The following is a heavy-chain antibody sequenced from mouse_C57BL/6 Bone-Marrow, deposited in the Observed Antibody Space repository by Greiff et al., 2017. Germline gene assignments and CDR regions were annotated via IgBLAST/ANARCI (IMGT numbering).Heavy chain of an antibody. CDR2: ISSGGSYT. J-gene: IGHJ2*01. CDR1: GFTFSSYG. V-gene: IGHV5-6*01. CDR3: ARHAYYGSKGY. Sequence: VQLKESGGDLVKPGGSLKLSCAASGFTFSSYGMSWVRQTPDKRLEWVATISSGGSYTYYPDSVKGRFTISRDNAKNTLYLQMSSLKSEDTAMYDCARHAYYGSKGYWGQGTTLTVSS. D-gene: IGHD1-1*01.